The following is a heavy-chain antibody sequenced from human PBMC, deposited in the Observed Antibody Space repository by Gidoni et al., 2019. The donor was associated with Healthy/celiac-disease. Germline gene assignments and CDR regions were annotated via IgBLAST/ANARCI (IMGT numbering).Heavy chain of an antibody. CDR2: ISGSGGST. CDR3: AKDDGYSLTNWFDP. V-gene: IGHV3-23*01. Sequence: LEWVSAISGSGGSTYYADSVKGRFTISRDNSKNTLYLQMNSLRAEDTAVYYCAKDDGYSLTNWFDPWGQGTLVTVSS. J-gene: IGHJ5*02. D-gene: IGHD5-18*01.